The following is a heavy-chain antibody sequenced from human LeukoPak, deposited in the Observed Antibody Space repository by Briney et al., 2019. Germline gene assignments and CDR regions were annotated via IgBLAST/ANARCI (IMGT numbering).Heavy chain of an antibody. D-gene: IGHD6-19*01. V-gene: IGHV4-34*01. CDR3: ARIAVAPSVDYGMDV. J-gene: IGHJ6*02. Sequence: PSETLSLTCAVYGGSFSGYYWSWIRQPPGKGLEWIGEINHSGSTNYNPSLKSRVTISVDTSKNQFSLKLSSVTAADTAVYYCARIAVAPSVDYGMDVWGQGTTVTVSS. CDR2: INHSGST. CDR1: GGSFSGYY.